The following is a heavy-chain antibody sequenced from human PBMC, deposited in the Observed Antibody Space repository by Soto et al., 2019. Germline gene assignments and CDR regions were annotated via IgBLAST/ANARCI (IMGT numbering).Heavy chain of an antibody. CDR1: GFTFSSYG. J-gene: IGHJ4*02. CDR2: ISYDGSNK. V-gene: IGHV3-30*18. D-gene: IGHD5-12*01. Sequence: GGSLRLSCAASGFTFSSYGMHWVRQAPGKGLEWVAVISYDGSNKYYADSVKGRFTISRDNSKNTLYLQMNSLRAEDTAVYYCAKADDYSGYDYIYSLGVYWGQGTLVTVSS. CDR3: AKADDYSGYDYIYSLGVY.